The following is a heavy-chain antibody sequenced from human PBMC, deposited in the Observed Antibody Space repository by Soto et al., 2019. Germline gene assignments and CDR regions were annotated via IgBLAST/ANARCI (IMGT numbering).Heavy chain of an antibody. V-gene: IGHV4-59*08. CDR1: GGSISNYH. J-gene: IGHJ3*02. CDR3: ASHSALSWFGESHGAFDI. D-gene: IGHD3-10*01. CDR2: IYYSGST. Sequence: QVQLQESGPGLVKPSETLSLTCTFSGGSISNYHWSWIRQPPGKGLEWIGYIYYSGSTNYNPSLKSRVTISVDTSKNQFSLKLISVTAADTAMYYRASHSALSWFGESHGAFDIWGQGTMVTVSS.